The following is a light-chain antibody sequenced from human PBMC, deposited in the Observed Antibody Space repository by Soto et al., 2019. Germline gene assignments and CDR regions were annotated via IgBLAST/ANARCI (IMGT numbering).Light chain of an antibody. J-gene: IGKJ4*01. CDR1: QSVSSNY. V-gene: IGKV3-20*01. Sequence: EIVLTQSPGTLSLSPGERGTLSCRASQSVSSNYLAWYQQKPGQAPRLLIYGASSRATGIPDRFGGSGSGTDFALTISRLEPEDFALYYCQQYGSSPLTFGGGTKVDIK. CDR3: QQYGSSPLT. CDR2: GAS.